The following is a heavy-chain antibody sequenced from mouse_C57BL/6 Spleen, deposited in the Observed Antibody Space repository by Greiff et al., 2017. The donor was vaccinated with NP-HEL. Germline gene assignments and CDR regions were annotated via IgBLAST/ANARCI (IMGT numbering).Heavy chain of an antibody. J-gene: IGHJ2*01. CDR1: GYTFTSYW. CDR3: ARIYYDYDEDS. D-gene: IGHD2-4*01. CDR2: IYPGSGST. V-gene: IGHV1-55*01. Sequence: VKLQQPGAELVKPGASVKMSCKASGYTFTSYWITWVKQRPGQGLEWIGDIYPGSGSTNYNEKFKSKATLTVDTSSSTAYMQLSSLTSEDSAVYYCARIYYDYDEDSWGQGTTLTVSS.